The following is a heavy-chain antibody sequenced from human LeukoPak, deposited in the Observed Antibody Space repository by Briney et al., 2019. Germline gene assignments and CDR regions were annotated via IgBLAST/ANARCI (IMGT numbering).Heavy chain of an antibody. J-gene: IGHJ4*02. CDR3: ARHESYCTGGTCYSRGYFDY. D-gene: IGHD2-15*01. V-gene: IGHV4-59*08. CDR2: IHNSGST. Sequence: SETLSLTCTVSDGSISTYYWSWIRQSPGKGLEWIGYIHNSGSTNYNPSLKSRVTISVDTSKNQFSLNLSSVTAADTAIYYCARHESYCTGGTCYSRGYFDYWGQGTLVTVSS. CDR1: DGSISTYY.